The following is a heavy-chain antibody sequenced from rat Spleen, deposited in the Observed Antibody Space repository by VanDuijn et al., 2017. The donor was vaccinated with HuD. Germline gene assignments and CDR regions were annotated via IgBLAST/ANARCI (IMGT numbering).Heavy chain of an antibody. CDR1: GFTFSNYD. CDR2: ISYDGSST. V-gene: IGHV5-20*01. J-gene: IGHJ3*01. Sequence: EVQLVESGGGLVQPGRSLKLSCAASGFTFSNYDMAWVRQAPTKGLEWVATISYDGSSTYYRDSVKGRFTISRDNAKSSLYLQMDSLRSEDTATYYCTTEGLYYWGQGTLVTVSS. D-gene: IGHD4-1*01. CDR3: TTEGLYY.